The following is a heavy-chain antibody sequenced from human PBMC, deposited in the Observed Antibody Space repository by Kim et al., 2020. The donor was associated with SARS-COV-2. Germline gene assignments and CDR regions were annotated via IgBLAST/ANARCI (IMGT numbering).Heavy chain of an antibody. V-gene: IGHV4-34*01. CDR1: GGSFSGYY. D-gene: IGHD3-10*01. Sequence: SETLSLTCAVYGGSFSGYYWSWIRQPPGKGLEWIGEINHSGSTNYNPSLKSRVTISVDTSKNQFSLKLSSVTAADTAVYYCARGASRTYYYGSGRPPGWFDPWGQGTLVTVSS. CDR3: ARGASRTYYYGSGRPPGWFDP. CDR2: INHSGST. J-gene: IGHJ5*02.